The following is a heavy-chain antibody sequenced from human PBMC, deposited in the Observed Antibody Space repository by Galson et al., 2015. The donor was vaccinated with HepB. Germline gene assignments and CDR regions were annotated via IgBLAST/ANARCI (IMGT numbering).Heavy chain of an antibody. J-gene: IGHJ3*02. D-gene: IGHD2-2*01. CDR2: ISYDGSNK. CDR1: GFTFSSYA. Sequence: SLRLSCAASGFTFSSYAMHWVRQAPGKGLEWVAVISYDGSNKYYADSVKGRFTISRDNSKNTLYLQMNSLRAEDTAVYYCARGSFFRGTRPKEDIVVVPAASDDAFDIWGQGTMVTVSS. V-gene: IGHV3-30-3*01. CDR3: ARGSFFRGTRPKEDIVVVPAASDDAFDI.